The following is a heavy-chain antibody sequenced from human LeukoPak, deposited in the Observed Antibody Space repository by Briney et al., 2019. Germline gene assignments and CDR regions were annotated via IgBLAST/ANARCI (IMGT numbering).Heavy chain of an antibody. J-gene: IGHJ3*02. CDR3: ARERPYYYDSSGYPLDGAFDI. V-gene: IGHV4-59*01. CDR1: GGSISSYY. Sequence: SETLSLTCTVSGGSISSYYWGWIRQPPGKGLEWIGYIYYSGSTNYNPSLKSRVTISVDTSKNQFSLKLSSVTAADTAVYYCARERPYYYDSSGYPLDGAFDIWGQGTMVTVSS. CDR2: IYYSGST. D-gene: IGHD3-22*01.